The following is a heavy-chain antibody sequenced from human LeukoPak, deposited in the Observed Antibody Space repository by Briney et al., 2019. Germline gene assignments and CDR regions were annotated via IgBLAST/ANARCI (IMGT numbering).Heavy chain of an antibody. CDR3: ARHSIVGATRDY. Sequence: SETLSLTCTVSGGSISSSSYYWGWLRQPPGKGLEWIGSIYYSGSTYYNPSLKSRVTISVDTSKNQFSLKLSSVTAADTAVYYCARHSIVGATRDYWGQGTLVTVSS. CDR2: IYYSGST. CDR1: GGSISSSSYY. V-gene: IGHV4-39*01. D-gene: IGHD1-26*01. J-gene: IGHJ4*02.